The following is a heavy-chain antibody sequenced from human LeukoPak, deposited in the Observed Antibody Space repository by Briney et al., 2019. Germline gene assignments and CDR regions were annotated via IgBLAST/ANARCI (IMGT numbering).Heavy chain of an antibody. D-gene: IGHD3-3*01. CDR1: GFTFSTHS. V-gene: IGHV3-21*01. CDR2: ISSSSSYI. Sequence: GGSLRLSCAASGFTFSTHSMNWVRQAPGKGLEWVSSISSSSSYIYYADSVKGRFTISRDNAKNSLYLQMNSLRAEDTAVYYCAKDSYDFWSGPFDYWGQGTLVTVSS. CDR3: AKDSYDFWSGPFDY. J-gene: IGHJ4*02.